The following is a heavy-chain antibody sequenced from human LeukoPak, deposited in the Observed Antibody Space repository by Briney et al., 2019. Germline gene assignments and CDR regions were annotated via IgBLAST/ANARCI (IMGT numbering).Heavy chain of an antibody. V-gene: IGHV4-59*08. D-gene: IGHD6-6*01. CDR2: IYYSGST. CDR1: GGSISSYY. J-gene: IGHJ4*02. CDR3: ARREISSSSRFDY. Sequence: SETLSLTCTVSGGSISSYYWSWIRQPPGKGLEWIGYIYYSGSTNYNPSLKSRVTISVDTSKNQFSLKLSSVTAADTAVYYCARREISSSSRFDYRGQGTLVTVSS.